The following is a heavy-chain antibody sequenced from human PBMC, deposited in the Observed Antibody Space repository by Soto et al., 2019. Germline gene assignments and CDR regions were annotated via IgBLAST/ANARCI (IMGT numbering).Heavy chain of an antibody. CDR2: IYYSGST. J-gene: IGHJ4*02. CDR3: ARASGGRYFDC. Sequence: SETLSLTCTVSGGSISSGDYYWSWIRQPPGKGLEWIGYIYYSGSTYYNPSLKSRVTISVDTSKNQFSLKLSSVTAADTAVYYCARASGGRYFDCWVQGTLVPLSS. CDR1: GGSISSGDYY. V-gene: IGHV4-30-4*01. D-gene: IGHD2-15*01.